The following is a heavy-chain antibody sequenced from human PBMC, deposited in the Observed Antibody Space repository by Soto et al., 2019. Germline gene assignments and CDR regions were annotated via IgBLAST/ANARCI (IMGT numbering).Heavy chain of an antibody. Sequence: QVQLQQWGAGLLKPSETLSLTCAVYGGSFSGYYWSWIRQPPGKGLEWIGEINHSGSTNYNPSLKNRVTISVDTSKNQFSLKLSSVTAADTAVYYCARWGSGWYYFDYWGQGTLVTVSS. J-gene: IGHJ4*02. CDR3: ARWGSGWYYFDY. D-gene: IGHD6-19*01. V-gene: IGHV4-34*01. CDR2: INHSGST. CDR1: GGSFSGYY.